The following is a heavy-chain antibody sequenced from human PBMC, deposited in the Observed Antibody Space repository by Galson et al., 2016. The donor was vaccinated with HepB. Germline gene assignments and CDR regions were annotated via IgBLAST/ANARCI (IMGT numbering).Heavy chain of an antibody. CDR2: ITSGSSDI. CDR1: GFTFSSYT. CDR3: ASDPSVRNCFNV. D-gene: IGHD1-7*01. V-gene: IGHV3-21*01. Sequence: SLRLSCAASGFTFSSYTMHWVRQAPGKGLEWVSFITSGSSDIYYADSVKGRFTISRDNAKNTLYLQMNSLRAEDTAMYYCASDPSVRNCFNVWGQGTTVTVSS. J-gene: IGHJ6*02.